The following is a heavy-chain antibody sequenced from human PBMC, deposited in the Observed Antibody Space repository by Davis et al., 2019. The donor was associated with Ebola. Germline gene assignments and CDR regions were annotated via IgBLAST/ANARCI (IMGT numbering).Heavy chain of an antibody. D-gene: IGHD3-3*01. Sequence: SETLSLTCAVYGGSFSGYYWSWIRQPPGKGLEWIGEINHSGSTNYNPSLKSRVTISVDTSKNQFSLKLSSVTAADTAVYYCARVAPYIRFLEWLYYMDVWGKGTTVTVSS. CDR1: GGSFSGYY. V-gene: IGHV4-34*01. CDR2: INHSGST. CDR3: ARVAPYIRFLEWLYYMDV. J-gene: IGHJ6*03.